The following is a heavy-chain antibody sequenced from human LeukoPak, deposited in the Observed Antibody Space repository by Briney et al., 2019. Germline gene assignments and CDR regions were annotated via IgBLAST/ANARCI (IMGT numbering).Heavy chain of an antibody. CDR1: GYTLTELS. CDR2: FDPEDGET. D-gene: IGHD6-19*01. J-gene: IGHJ6*02. Sequence: ASVKVSCKVSGYTLTELSMHWVRQAPGKGLEWMGGFDPEDGETIYAQKFQGRVTMTEDTSTDTAYMELSSLRSEDTAVYYCATAGYSSGRYDVYYYYGMDVWGQGTTVTVSS. V-gene: IGHV1-24*01. CDR3: ATAGYSSGRYDVYYYYGMDV.